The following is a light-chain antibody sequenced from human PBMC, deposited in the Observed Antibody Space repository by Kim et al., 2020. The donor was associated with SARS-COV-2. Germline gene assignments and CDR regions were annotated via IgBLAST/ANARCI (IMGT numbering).Light chain of an antibody. J-gene: IGLJ3*02. Sequence: QSALTQPASVSGSPGQSITISCSGTSSDVGGNKYVSWYQQYPGKAPKFMIYDVTKRPSGVSNRFSGSKSGNTASLTISGLQAEDEADYYCSSYTSSNTWVFGGGTKLTVL. CDR2: DVT. CDR3: SSYTSSNTWV. V-gene: IGLV2-14*01. CDR1: SSDVGGNKY.